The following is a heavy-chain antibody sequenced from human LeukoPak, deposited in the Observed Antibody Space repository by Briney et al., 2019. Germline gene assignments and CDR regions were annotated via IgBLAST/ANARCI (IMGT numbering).Heavy chain of an antibody. D-gene: IGHD2-2*01. Sequence: GGSLRLSCAASGFTFSSYAMHWVRQAPGKGLEYVSAISSNGGSTYYANSVKGRFTISRDNSKNTLYLQMNSLRAEDTAVYYCAKSAPSYCSSTSCLVWGQGTLVTVSS. CDR3: AKSAPSYCSSTSCLV. V-gene: IGHV3-64*01. CDR2: ISSNGGST. CDR1: GFTFSSYA. J-gene: IGHJ4*02.